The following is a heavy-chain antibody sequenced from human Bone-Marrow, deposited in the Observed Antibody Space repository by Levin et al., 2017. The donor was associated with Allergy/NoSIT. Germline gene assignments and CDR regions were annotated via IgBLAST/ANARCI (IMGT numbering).Heavy chain of an antibody. CDR1: GFIFSNYG. Sequence: GGSLRLSCSASGFIFSNYGMHWVRQAPGKGLQFVSALISDGSSTYYADSVKGRFTVSRDNSQNTLFLQMTSLTTEDTAMYYCVKNSVAREAPNNGYFNLWGRGTQVTVSS. V-gene: IGHV3-64D*06. J-gene: IGHJ2*01. CDR2: LISDGSST. CDR3: VKNSVAREAPNNGYFNL. D-gene: IGHD2-8*01.